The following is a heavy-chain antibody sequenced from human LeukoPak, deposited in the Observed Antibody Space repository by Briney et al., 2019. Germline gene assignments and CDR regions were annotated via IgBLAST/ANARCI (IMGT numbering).Heavy chain of an antibody. CDR3: ARETTYYFGMDV. J-gene: IGHJ6*02. CDR2: ISGSGGST. D-gene: IGHD1-7*01. Sequence: GGSLRLSCAASGFTFSTYAMTWVRQAPGKGLEWVSSISGSGGSTFYADSVKGRFTISRDNSKNTLYLQMNSLRAEDTAIYYCARETTYYFGMDVWGQGTTVTVSS. V-gene: IGHV3-23*01. CDR1: GFTFSTYA.